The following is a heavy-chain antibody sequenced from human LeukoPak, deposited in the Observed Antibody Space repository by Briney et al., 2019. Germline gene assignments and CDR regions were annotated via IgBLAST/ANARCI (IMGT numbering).Heavy chain of an antibody. CDR1: GGSISSSSYY. Sequence: PSETLSLTCTVSGGSISSSSYYWGWIRQPPGKGLEWIGSIYYSGSTYYNPSLKSRVTISVDTSKNQFSLKLSSVTAADTAVYYCARERLSEGGDVAARPNYYYYMDVWGKGTTVTVSS. V-gene: IGHV4-39*02. CDR2: IYYSGST. J-gene: IGHJ6*03. D-gene: IGHD6-6*01. CDR3: ARERLSEGGDVAARPNYYYYMDV.